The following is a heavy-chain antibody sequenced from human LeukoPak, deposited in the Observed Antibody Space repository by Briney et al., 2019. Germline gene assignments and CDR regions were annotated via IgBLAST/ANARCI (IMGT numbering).Heavy chain of an antibody. CDR1: GFTFSSYW. D-gene: IGHD6-19*01. CDR2: INSDGSST. Sequence: GGSLRLSCAPSGFTFSSYWMHWVRQAPGKGLMWVSRINSDGSSTSYADSVKGRFTISRDNAKNTLYLQMNSLRAEDTAVYYCARGAWAGDAFDIWGQGTMVTVSS. J-gene: IGHJ3*02. V-gene: IGHV3-74*01. CDR3: ARGAWAGDAFDI.